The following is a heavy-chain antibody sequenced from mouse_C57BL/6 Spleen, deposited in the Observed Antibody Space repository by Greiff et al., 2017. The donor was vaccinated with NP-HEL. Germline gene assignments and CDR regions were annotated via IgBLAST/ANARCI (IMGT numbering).Heavy chain of an antibody. J-gene: IGHJ4*01. D-gene: IGHD2-3*01. CDR1: GFTFSDYG. Sequence: DVQLVESGGGLVKPGGSLKLSCAASGFTFSDYGMHWVRQAPEKGLEWVAYISSGSSTIYYADTVKGRFTISRDNAKNTLFLQMTSLRSEDTAMYYCASYDGYFYYAMDYWGQGTSVTVSS. V-gene: IGHV5-17*01. CDR3: ASYDGYFYYAMDY. CDR2: ISSGSSTI.